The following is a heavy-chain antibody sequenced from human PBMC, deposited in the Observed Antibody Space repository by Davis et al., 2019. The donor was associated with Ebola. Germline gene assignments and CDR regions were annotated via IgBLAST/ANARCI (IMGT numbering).Heavy chain of an antibody. V-gene: IGHV5-51*01. J-gene: IGHJ3*02. CDR3: ASLRRTITGMDDAFDI. Sequence: GESLKISCKASGYTFSNYWIGWVRQMPGKGLEWMGIIYPGDSDTRYSPSFRGQVTFSADKSIKTAFLQWSSLKASDTAMYYCASLRRTITGMDDAFDIWAKGQWSPSLQ. CDR1: GYTFSNYW. CDR2: IYPGDSDT. D-gene: IGHD1-20*01.